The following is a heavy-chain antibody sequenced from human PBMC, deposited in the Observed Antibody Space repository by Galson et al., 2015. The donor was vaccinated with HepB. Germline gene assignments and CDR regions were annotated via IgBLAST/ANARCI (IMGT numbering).Heavy chain of an antibody. CDR2: IDPSDSYT. CDR3: ARLDCSGGSCYQAYFDY. CDR1: GYSFTSYW. D-gene: IGHD2-15*01. Sequence: QSGAEVKKPGESLRISCKGSGYSFTSYWISWVRQMPGKGLEWMGRIDPSDSYTNYSPSFQGHVTISADKSISTAYLQWSSLKASDTAMYYCARLDCSGGSCYQAYFDYWGQGTLVTVSS. V-gene: IGHV5-10-1*01. J-gene: IGHJ4*02.